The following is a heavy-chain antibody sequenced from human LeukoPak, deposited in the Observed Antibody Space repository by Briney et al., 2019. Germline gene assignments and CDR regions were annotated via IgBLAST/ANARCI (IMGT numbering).Heavy chain of an antibody. V-gene: IGHV3-23*01. CDR3: ARQFRITYNHDAFDV. CDR2: ISGSGGST. CDR1: GFTFSSYA. Sequence: PGGSLRLSCAASGFTFSSYAMSWVRQAPGKGLEWVSAISGSGGSTYYADSVKGRFTISRDNSKNTLYLQMNSLRADDTAVYYCARQFRITYNHDAFDVWGQGAMVAVSS. D-gene: IGHD1-14*01. J-gene: IGHJ3*01.